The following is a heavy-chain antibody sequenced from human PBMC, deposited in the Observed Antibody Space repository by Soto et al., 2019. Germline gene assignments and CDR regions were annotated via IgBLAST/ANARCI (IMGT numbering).Heavy chain of an antibody. CDR3: VRHPRITVPRQHDYYFDT. CDR2: IKHSGSS. V-gene: IGHV4-34*01. Sequence: SETLSLTCAVYAGSFSHYYWNWIRQSPGKGLEWIGKIKHSGSSNYNPSLRSRVSISVDMSKNQFSLRLTSVTAADTAVYYCVRHPRITVPRQHDYYFDTWGPGNLVTVSS. J-gene: IGHJ4*02. CDR1: AGSFSHYY. D-gene: IGHD4-17*01.